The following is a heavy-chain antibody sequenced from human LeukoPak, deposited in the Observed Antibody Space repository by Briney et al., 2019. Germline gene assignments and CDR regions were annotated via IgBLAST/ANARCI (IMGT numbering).Heavy chain of an antibody. D-gene: IGHD3-10*01. CDR1: GFTFTSSA. V-gene: IGHV1-58*02. J-gene: IGHJ4*02. CDR2: IVVGSGNT. Sequence: SVKVSCKASGFTFTSSAMQWVRQARGQRLEWIGWIVVGSGNTNYAQKFQERVTITRDMSTSTAYMELSSLRSEDTAVYYCAKIARDYYGSGSYPADYWGQGTLVTVSS. CDR3: AKIARDYYGSGSYPADY.